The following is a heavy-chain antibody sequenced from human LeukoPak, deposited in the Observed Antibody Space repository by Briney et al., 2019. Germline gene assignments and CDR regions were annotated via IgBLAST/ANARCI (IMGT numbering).Heavy chain of an antibody. J-gene: IGHJ4*02. CDR2: INPDGSTT. CDR3: AKDLHYGSADY. V-gene: IGHV3-74*01. CDR1: GFTFSKYW. Sequence: GGALRVSRAASGFTFSKYWMHWVGPDPGKGLVGVSFINPDGSTTNYADSVNGRFTISRDNAKNALYLQMNSLRAEDTAVYYCAKDLHYGSADYWGQGTLVTVSS. D-gene: IGHD3-10*01.